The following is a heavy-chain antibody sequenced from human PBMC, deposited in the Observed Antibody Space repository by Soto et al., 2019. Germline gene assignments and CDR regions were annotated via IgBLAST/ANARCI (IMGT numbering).Heavy chain of an antibody. Sequence: PSETLSLTCTVSGGSISSYCWSWIRQPPGKGLEWIGYIYYSGSTNYNPSLKSRVTISVDTYKNQFSLKLSSVTAADTAVYYCARSSIAVAGPLWWYMDVWGQGTTVTVSS. CDR1: GGSISSYC. CDR3: ARSSIAVAGPLWWYMDV. J-gene: IGHJ6*03. V-gene: IGHV4-59*01. CDR2: IYYSGST. D-gene: IGHD6-19*01.